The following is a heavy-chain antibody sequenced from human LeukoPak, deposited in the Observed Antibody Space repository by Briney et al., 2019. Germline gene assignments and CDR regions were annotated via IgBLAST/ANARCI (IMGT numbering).Heavy chain of an antibody. CDR1: GGSISSNSYY. D-gene: IGHD3-22*01. J-gene: IGHJ4*02. Sequence: PSETLSLTCTVSGGSISSNSYYWGWLGPPPGKELAWVGSIYYSGSTYYNPSLKSRVTISVDTSKNQFSLKLSSVTAADTAVYYCASRPITMIVVVNGDYWVQGTLVTVSS. CDR3: ASRPITMIVVVNGDY. V-gene: IGHV4-39*01. CDR2: IYYSGST.